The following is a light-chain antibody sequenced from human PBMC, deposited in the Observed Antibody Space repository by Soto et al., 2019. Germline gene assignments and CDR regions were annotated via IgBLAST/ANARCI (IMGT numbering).Light chain of an antibody. CDR3: HSYDVSLSGPV. V-gene: IGLV1-40*01. CDR2: DNN. Sequence: QSALTQSPSVSGAPGQRVTISCTGSSSNIGAGYDVHWYQQLPGTAPKVLIYDNNNRPSGVPDRFSGSKSGTSASLAITGLQAEDEADYYCHSYDVSLSGPVFGGGTKLTVL. CDR1: SSNIGAGYD. J-gene: IGLJ2*01.